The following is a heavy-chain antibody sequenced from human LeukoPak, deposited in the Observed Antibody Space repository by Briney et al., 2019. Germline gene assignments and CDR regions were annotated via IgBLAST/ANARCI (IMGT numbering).Heavy chain of an antibody. CDR1: GGSFSGYY. V-gene: IGHV4-34*01. CDR2: INHSGST. J-gene: IGHJ4*02. D-gene: IGHD3-22*01. Sequence: SETLSLTCAVYGGSFSGYYWSWIRQPPGKGLEWIGEINHSGSTNYNPSLKSRVTISVDTSKNQFSLKLSSVTAADTAVYYCARGPPRHRYYYDSGGYYYPYWGQGTLVTVSS. CDR3: ARGPPRHRYYYDSGGYYYPY.